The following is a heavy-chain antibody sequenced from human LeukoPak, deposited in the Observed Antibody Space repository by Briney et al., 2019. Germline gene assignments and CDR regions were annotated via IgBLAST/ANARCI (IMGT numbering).Heavy chain of an antibody. Sequence: ASVKVSCKASGYTFTSYAMNWVRQAPGQGLEGMGWINTNTGNPTYAQGFTGRFVFSLDTSVSTAYLQISSLKAEDTAVYYCAREECSGGSCYFGPNLNWFDPWGQGTLLTVSS. CDR3: AREECSGGSCYFGPNLNWFDP. D-gene: IGHD2-15*01. V-gene: IGHV7-4-1*02. CDR1: GYTFTSYA. J-gene: IGHJ5*02. CDR2: INTNTGNP.